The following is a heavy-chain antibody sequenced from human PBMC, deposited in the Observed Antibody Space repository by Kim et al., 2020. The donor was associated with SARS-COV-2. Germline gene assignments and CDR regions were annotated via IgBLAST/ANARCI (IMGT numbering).Heavy chain of an antibody. CDR2: IYYSGST. V-gene: IGHV4-31*03. CDR1: GGSISSGGYY. D-gene: IGHD3-9*01. CDR3: ARDRDTPSPNLSHSNTIKGCSIYYYGMDV. Sequence: SETLSLTCTVSGGSISSGGYYWSWIRQHPGKGLEWIGYIYYSGSTYYNPSLKSRVTISVDTSKNQFSLKLSSVTAADTAVYYCARDRDTPSPNLSHSNTIKGCSIYYYGMDVRGQGTTVTVSS. J-gene: IGHJ6*02.